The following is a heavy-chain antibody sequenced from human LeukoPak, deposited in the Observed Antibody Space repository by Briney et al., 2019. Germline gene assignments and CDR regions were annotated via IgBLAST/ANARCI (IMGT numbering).Heavy chain of an antibody. V-gene: IGHV3-21*05. J-gene: IGHJ5*02. Sequence: PGGSLRLSCAASGFSFSTCAMNWVRQAPGKGLEWVSYISSSSSYTNYADSVKGRFTISRDNAKNSLYLQMNSLRAEDTAVYYCARDTRTLVEAPSWFDPWGQGTLVTVSS. D-gene: IGHD6-6*01. CDR3: ARDTRTLVEAPSWFDP. CDR2: ISSSSSYT. CDR1: GFSFSTCA.